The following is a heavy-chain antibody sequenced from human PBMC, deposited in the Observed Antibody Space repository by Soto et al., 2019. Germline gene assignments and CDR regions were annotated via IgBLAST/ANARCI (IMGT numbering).Heavy chain of an antibody. Sequence: PGGSLRLSCAASGFTFDDYAMHWVRQAPGKGLEWVSGISWNSGSIGYADSVKGRFTISRDNAKNSLYLQMNSLRTEDTALYCCAKDIGVHDSGNLDYWGRGTLVTVSS. CDR3: AKDIGVHDSGNLDY. CDR1: GFTFDDYA. CDR2: ISWNSGSI. V-gene: IGHV3-9*01. D-gene: IGHD3-3*01. J-gene: IGHJ4*02.